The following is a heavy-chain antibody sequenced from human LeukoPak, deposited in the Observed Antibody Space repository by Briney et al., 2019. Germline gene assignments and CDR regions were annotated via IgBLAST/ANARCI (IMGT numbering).Heavy chain of an antibody. Sequence: PGGSLRLSCAASGFTFSAYGMHWVRQAPGKGLEGVAFILWDGSVKYYVDSVEGRFTISRENSKNTLYLQMNSLETEHTAVYYCAKRTAVATMSAFDYWGQGTLVTVSS. J-gene: IGHJ4*02. D-gene: IGHD6-19*01. V-gene: IGHV3-30*02. CDR3: AKRTAVATMSAFDY. CDR1: GFTFSAYG. CDR2: ILWDGSVK.